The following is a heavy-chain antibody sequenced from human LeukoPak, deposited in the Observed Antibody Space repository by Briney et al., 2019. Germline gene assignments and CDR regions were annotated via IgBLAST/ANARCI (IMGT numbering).Heavy chain of an antibody. CDR1: GYTFTSYG. V-gene: IGHV1-18*01. CDR2: ISAYNGNT. D-gene: IGHD4-17*01. CDR3: ARAIGDYPRYYYYYMDV. Sequence: ASVKLSCKASGYTFTSYGISWVRQAPGQGLEWMGWISAYNGNTNYAQMLQGRVSMTTDTSTSTAYMELRSMRSDDTAVYYCARAIGDYPRYYYYYMDVWGKGTTVTVSS. J-gene: IGHJ6*03.